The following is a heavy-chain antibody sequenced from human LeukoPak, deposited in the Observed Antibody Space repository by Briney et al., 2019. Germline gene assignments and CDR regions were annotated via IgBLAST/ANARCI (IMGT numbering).Heavy chain of an antibody. D-gene: IGHD3-22*01. Sequence: SETLSLTCTVSGYSISSGYYWGWIRQPPGKGLEWIGNVYYVGSTSYSPSLKSRVTISLDTSKNQFSLEMNSVTAADTAVYYCARSGDSSAYYSFWGQGILVTVSS. CDR2: VYYVGST. V-gene: IGHV4-38-2*02. CDR1: GYSISSGYY. CDR3: ARSGDSSAYYSF. J-gene: IGHJ4*02.